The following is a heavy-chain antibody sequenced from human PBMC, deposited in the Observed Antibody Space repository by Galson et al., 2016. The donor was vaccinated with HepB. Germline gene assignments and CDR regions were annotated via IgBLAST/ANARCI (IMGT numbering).Heavy chain of an antibody. CDR3: ARDASTLTANYYYGMDV. CDR2: IDIRRSNI. D-gene: IGHD4/OR15-4a*01. CDR1: GFTFSAYH. V-gene: IGHV3-48*02. Sequence: SLRLSCAASGFTFSAYHMNWVRQGPGKGLEWVAYIDIRRSNIYYADSVKGRFTISRDNAKNSLYLQMNSLRDEDTAVYYCARDASTLTANYYYGMDVWGQGTTVTVSS. J-gene: IGHJ6*02.